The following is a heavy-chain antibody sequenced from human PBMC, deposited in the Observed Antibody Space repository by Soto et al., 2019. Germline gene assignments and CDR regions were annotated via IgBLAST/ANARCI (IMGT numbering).Heavy chain of an antibody. CDR1: GFTFSSYG. CDR2: IWYDGSNE. Sequence: PGGSLRLSCAASGFTFSSYGMHWVRQAPGKGLEWVAIIWYDGSNEYYADSVKGRFTISRDNSKNTLYLQMNSLRAEDTAVYYCARDKQACHGMDVRGQGTTVTLSS. D-gene: IGHD6-13*01. V-gene: IGHV3-33*01. CDR3: ARDKQACHGMDV. J-gene: IGHJ6*02.